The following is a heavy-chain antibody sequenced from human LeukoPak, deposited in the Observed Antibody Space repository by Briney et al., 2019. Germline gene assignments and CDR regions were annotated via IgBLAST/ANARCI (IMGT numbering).Heavy chain of an antibody. CDR3: ARDTYYYGSGSYSYDY. J-gene: IGHJ4*02. CDR2: IYTSGST. Sequence: PSETLSLTCTVSGGSISSYYWSWIRQPAGKGLEWNGRIYTSGSTNYNPSLKSRVTMSVDTSKNQFSLKLSSVTAADTAVYYCARDTYYYGSGSYSYDYWGQGTLVTVSS. D-gene: IGHD3-10*01. CDR1: GGSISSYY. V-gene: IGHV4-4*07.